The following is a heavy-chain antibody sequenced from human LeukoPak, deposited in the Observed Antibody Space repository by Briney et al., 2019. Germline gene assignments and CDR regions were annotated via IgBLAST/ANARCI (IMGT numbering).Heavy chain of an antibody. CDR3: AIVVAARQGTIDP. Sequence: GGSLRLSCSVSGFTFSTYVMHWVRQAPGKGLEYVSAISSNGDNTYYADSVKGRFTISRDNSKSTLYVQMNSLRAEDTAVYYCAIVVAARQGTIDPWGQGTLVTISS. CDR1: GFTFSTYV. V-gene: IGHV3-64*04. D-gene: IGHD6-6*01. J-gene: IGHJ5*02. CDR2: ISSNGDNT.